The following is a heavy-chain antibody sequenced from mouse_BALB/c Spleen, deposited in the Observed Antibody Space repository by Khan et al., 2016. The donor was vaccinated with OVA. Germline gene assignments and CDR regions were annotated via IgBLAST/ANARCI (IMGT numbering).Heavy chain of an antibody. CDR1: GFSLTGYG. Sequence: VQLQESGPGLVAPSPSLSITCTVSGFSLTGYGVNWVRQPPGKGLEWLGMIWGDGSTDYNSALKSRLSISKDKSKSQVFLKMNSLQMNDTARYYCARAYYGNYREAMGYWGQGTSLTVSS. V-gene: IGHV2-6-7*01. J-gene: IGHJ4*01. D-gene: IGHD2-10*01. CDR3: ARAYYGNYREAMGY. CDR2: IWGDGST.